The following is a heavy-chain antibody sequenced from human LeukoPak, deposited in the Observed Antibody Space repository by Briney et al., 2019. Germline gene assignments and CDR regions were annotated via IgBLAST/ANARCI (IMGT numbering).Heavy chain of an antibody. CDR1: GFTFSNFA. Sequence: GGSLRLSCVASGFTFSNFAMNWVRQAPGKGLEWVSVVTGDSGTTHYADSVKGRFTISRGNSKNTVYLQMNSLRAEDTAVYYCAKTFGTIDPFEYWGQGTLVTVSS. V-gene: IGHV3-23*01. CDR2: VTGDSGTT. J-gene: IGHJ4*02. CDR3: AKTFGTIDPFEY. D-gene: IGHD2-2*01.